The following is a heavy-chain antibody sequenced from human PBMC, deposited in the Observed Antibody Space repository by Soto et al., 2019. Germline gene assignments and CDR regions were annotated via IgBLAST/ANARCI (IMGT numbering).Heavy chain of an antibody. Sequence: QVQLVESGGGVVQPGRSLRLSCAASGFTFSSYAMHWVRQAPGKGLEWVAVISYDGSNKYYADSVKGRFTISRDNSKNTLYLQRNSLRAEDTAVYYCLWFGEGGWGQGTLVTVSS. CDR3: LWFGEGG. CDR2: ISYDGSNK. D-gene: IGHD3-10*01. CDR1: GFTFSSYA. V-gene: IGHV3-30-3*01. J-gene: IGHJ4*02.